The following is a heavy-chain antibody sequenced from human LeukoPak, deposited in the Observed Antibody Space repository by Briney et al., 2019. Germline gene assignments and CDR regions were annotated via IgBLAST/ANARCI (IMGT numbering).Heavy chain of an antibody. CDR2: IIPIFGTA. CDR1: GGTFSSYA. J-gene: IGHJ4*02. CDR3: ARFGDCSSTSCYYYFDY. Sequence: SVKVSCKASGGTFSSYAISWVRQAPGQGPEWMGGIIPIFGTANYAQKFQGRVTITADESTSTAYMGLSSLRSEDTAVYYCARFGDCSSTSCYYYFDYWGQGTLVTVSS. V-gene: IGHV1-69*13. D-gene: IGHD2-2*01.